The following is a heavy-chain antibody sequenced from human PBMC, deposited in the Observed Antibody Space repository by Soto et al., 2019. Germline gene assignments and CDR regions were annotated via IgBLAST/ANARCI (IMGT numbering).Heavy chain of an antibody. CDR2: INAGYGNT. J-gene: IGHJ4*02. CDR1: GYTFSSYS. Sequence: WASVKVSCKASGYTFSSYSMHWVRQAPGQRLEWMGWINAGYGNTKSSQKFQDRVTISRDTSASTAYMELTSLRSEDTAVYYCARGTGDGTFDFWGQGTLVTVSS. CDR3: ARGTGDGTFDF. V-gene: IGHV1-3*01. D-gene: IGHD7-27*01.